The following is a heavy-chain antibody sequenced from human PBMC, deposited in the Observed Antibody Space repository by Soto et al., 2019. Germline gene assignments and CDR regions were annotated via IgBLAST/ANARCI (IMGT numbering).Heavy chain of an antibody. V-gene: IGHV1-3*01. CDR3: ARDLADITMVRGVINQRSYYYYYMDV. D-gene: IGHD3-10*01. CDR2: INAGNGNT. Sequence: GASVKVSCKASGYTFTSYAMHWVRQAPGQRLEWMGWINAGNGNTKYSQKFQGRVTITRDTSASTAYMELSSLRSEDTAVYYCARDLADITMVRGVINQRSYYYYYMDVWGKGTTVTVSS. J-gene: IGHJ6*03. CDR1: GYTFTSYA.